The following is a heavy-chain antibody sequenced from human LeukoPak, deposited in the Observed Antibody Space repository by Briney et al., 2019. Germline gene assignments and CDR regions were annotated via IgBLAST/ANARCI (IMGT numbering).Heavy chain of an antibody. Sequence: GGSLRLSCAASGFNFRTYYMTWVRQAPGKGLEWVAHISSDGTATWYVDSVEGRFTISRDNAKNSLYLQMNSLRAEDTAVYYCARDGYSYASDYWGQGTLVTVPS. CDR1: GFNFRTYY. CDR3: ARDGYSYASDY. CDR2: ISSDGTAT. J-gene: IGHJ4*02. V-gene: IGHV3-7*01. D-gene: IGHD2-2*01.